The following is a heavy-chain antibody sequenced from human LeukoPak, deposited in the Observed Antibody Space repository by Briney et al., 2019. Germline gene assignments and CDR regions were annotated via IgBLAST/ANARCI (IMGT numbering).Heavy chain of an antibody. J-gene: IGHJ4*02. Sequence: GGSLRLSCAASGFTFSSYGMQWDRQAPGKGLEGVAVIWYDGSNKYYADSVKGRFTISRDNSKNTLYLQMNSLRAEDTAVYYCARDLGATPEASDYWGQGTLVTVSS. CDR3: ARDLGATPEASDY. CDR1: GFTFSSYG. CDR2: IWYDGSNK. D-gene: IGHD1-26*01. V-gene: IGHV3-33*01.